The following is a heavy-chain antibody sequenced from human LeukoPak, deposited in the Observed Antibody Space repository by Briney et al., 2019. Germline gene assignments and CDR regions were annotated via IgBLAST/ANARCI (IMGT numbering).Heavy chain of an antibody. V-gene: IGHV3-30*04. D-gene: IGHD6-13*01. Sequence: HPGGSLRLSCAASGFTFSSYAMHWVRQAPGKGLEWVAVISYDGSNKYYADSVKGRFTISRDNSKNTLYLQMNSLRAEDTAVYYCARGNPAGTRSWWFDPWGQGTLVTVSS. J-gene: IGHJ5*02. CDR2: ISYDGSNK. CDR3: ARGNPAGTRSWWFDP. CDR1: GFTFSSYA.